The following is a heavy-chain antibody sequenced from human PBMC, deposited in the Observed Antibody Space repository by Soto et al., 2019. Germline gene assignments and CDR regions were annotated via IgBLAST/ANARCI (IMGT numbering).Heavy chain of an antibody. D-gene: IGHD2-15*01. CDR2: IYYSGST. CDR3: ARGSGPNDAFDI. V-gene: IGHV4-61*01. Sequence: SETLSLTCTVSGGSVSSGSYYWSWIRQPPGKGLEWIGYIYYSGSTNYNTSLKSRVKISVETSKNQFSLKLSSVTTADTAVYYCARGSGPNDAFDIWGQGTMVTVSS. J-gene: IGHJ3*02. CDR1: GGSVSSGSYY.